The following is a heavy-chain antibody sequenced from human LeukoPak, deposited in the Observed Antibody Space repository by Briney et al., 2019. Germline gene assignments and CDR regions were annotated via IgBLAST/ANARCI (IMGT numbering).Heavy chain of an antibody. CDR1: GFTFSSYA. V-gene: IGHV3-23*01. Sequence: GGSLRLSCAASGFTFSSYAMSWVRQAPGKGLEWVSDISGSGSNTYYAGSVKGRFTISRDNSKNTLYLQMNSLRVEDTAVYYCAKKYSTGRDPWGQGNLVTVSS. J-gene: IGHJ5*02. CDR2: ISGSGSNT. CDR3: AKKYSTGRDP. D-gene: IGHD1-26*01.